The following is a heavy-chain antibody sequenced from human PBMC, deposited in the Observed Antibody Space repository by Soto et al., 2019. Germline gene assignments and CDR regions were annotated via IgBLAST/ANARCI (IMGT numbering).Heavy chain of an antibody. CDR3: GGYNVLTAYHGYGMDV. CDR1: GFSLSTGGVG. V-gene: IGHV2-5*01. J-gene: IGHJ6*02. CDR2: IYWNDDK. D-gene: IGHD3-9*01. Sequence: SGPTLVNPTQTLTLTCTFSGFSLSTGGVGVGWIRQPPGKAPEWLALIYWNDDKRYSPSLNSRLTITKDTSKNQVVLTMSNMDPVDTATYYCGGYNVLTAYHGYGMDVWGQGTTVTVSS.